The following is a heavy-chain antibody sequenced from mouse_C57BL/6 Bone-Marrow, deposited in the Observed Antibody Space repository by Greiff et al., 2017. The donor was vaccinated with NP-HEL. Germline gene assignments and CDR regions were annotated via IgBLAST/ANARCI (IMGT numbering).Heavy chain of an antibody. Sequence: VQLKESGAELVRPGASVKLSCTASGFNIKDDYMHWVKQRPEQGLEWIGWIDPENGDTEYASKFQGKATITADTSSNTAYLQLSSLTSEDTAVYYCTTLWGLRPPTSAYWGQGTLVTVSA. CDR3: TTLWGLRPPTSAY. CDR1: GFNIKDDY. J-gene: IGHJ3*01. V-gene: IGHV14-4*01. CDR2: IDPENGDT. D-gene: IGHD2-4*01.